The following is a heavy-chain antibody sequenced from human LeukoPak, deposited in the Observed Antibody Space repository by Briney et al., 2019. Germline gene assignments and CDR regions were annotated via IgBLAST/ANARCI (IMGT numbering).Heavy chain of an antibody. D-gene: IGHD2-8*01. J-gene: IGHJ5*02. Sequence: SETLSLTCTVSGGSISISDYYWGWIRQPPGKGLEWIGNIYYTGSSSYNSSLKSRVTISVDTCKDQFYLQLISSDAADTDVYYSARGNCCTNGPCWAFDPWGQGTLVTVSS. CDR2: IYYTGSS. CDR3: ARGNCCTNGPCWAFDP. V-gene: IGHV4-39*07. CDR1: GGSISISDYY.